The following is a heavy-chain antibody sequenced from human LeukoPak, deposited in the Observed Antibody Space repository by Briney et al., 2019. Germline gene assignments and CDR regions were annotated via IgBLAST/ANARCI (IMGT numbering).Heavy chain of an antibody. CDR1: GYSISSGYY. CDR3: TRDSGTTGVVKFDP. CDR2: IDHSGST. V-gene: IGHV4-38-2*02. J-gene: IGHJ5*02. Sequence: SETLSLTCTVSGYSISSGYYWGWIRQPPGKGLEWTGSIDHSGSTYYNPSLKSRITISVDTSKNQFSLKLSSVTAADTAVYYCTRDSGTTGVVKFDPWGQGILVTVSS. D-gene: IGHD4-23*01.